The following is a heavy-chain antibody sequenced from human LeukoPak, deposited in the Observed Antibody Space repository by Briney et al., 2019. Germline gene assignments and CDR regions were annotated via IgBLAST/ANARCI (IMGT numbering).Heavy chain of an antibody. J-gene: IGHJ4*02. D-gene: IGHD6-13*01. CDR3: TREGGGSSFDY. CDR1: GFTFGDYA. Sequence: GGSLRLSCTASGFTFGDYAMSWVRQAPGKGLEWVGFIRSKAYGGTTEYAASVKGRFTISRDDSKSIAYLQMNSLKTEDTAVYYCTREGGGSSFDYWGQGTLVTVSS. V-gene: IGHV3-49*04. CDR2: IRSKAYGGTT.